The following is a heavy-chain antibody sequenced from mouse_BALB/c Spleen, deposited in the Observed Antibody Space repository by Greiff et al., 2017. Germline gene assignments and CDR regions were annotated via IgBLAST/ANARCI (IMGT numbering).Heavy chain of an antibody. Sequence: QVQLQQSGAELAKPGASVKMSCKASGYTFTSYWMHWVKQRPGQGLEWIGYINPSTGYTGYNQKFKDKATLTADKSSSTAYMQLSSLTSEDSAVYYWAKSYYDYDGFAYWGQGTLVTVSA. D-gene: IGHD2-4*01. CDR1: GYTFTSYW. CDR3: AKSYYDYDGFAY. V-gene: IGHV1-7*01. CDR2: INPSTGYT. J-gene: IGHJ3*01.